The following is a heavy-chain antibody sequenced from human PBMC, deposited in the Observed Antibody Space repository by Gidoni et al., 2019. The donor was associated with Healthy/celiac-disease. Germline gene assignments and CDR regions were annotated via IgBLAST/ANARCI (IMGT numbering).Heavy chain of an antibody. Sequence: QLQLQESGPRLVKPSETLSLICTVSGGSIRSSSYYWGWIRQPPGKGLEWIGSIYYSGSTYYNPSLKSRVTISVDTSKNQFSLKLSSVTAADTAVYYCARHYDFWSGYLFGWFDPWGQGTLVTVSS. CDR3: ARHYDFWSGYLFGWFDP. CDR2: IYYSGST. CDR1: GGSIRSSSYY. D-gene: IGHD3-3*01. V-gene: IGHV4-39*01. J-gene: IGHJ5*02.